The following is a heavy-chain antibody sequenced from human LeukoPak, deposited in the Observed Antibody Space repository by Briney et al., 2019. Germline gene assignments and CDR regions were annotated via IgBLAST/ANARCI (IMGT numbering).Heavy chain of an antibody. V-gene: IGHV4-59*01. CDR3: ARSSGSGSYFDY. CDR1: GGSISSYY. D-gene: IGHD3-10*01. J-gene: IGHJ4*02. Sequence: PSETLSLTCTVSGGSISSYYWSWIRQPAGKGLEWIGYIHYSGSTNYNPSLKSRVTISVDTSKNQFSLKLSSLTAADTAVYYCARSSGSGSYFDYWGQGTLVTVSS. CDR2: IHYSGST.